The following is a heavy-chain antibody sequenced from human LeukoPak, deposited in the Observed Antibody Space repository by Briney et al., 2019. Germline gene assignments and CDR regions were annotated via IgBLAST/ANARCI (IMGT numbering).Heavy chain of an antibody. Sequence: ASVKVSCKASGYTFTGYYMHWVRQAPGQGLEWMGRINPNSGGTNYAQKFQGRVTMTRDTSISTAYMELSRLRSGDTAVYYCARDTSSGPSGSQTPFGYWGQGTLVTVSS. CDR3: ARDTSSGPSGSQTPFGY. CDR2: INPNSGGT. J-gene: IGHJ4*02. D-gene: IGHD1-26*01. CDR1: GYTFTGYY. V-gene: IGHV1-2*06.